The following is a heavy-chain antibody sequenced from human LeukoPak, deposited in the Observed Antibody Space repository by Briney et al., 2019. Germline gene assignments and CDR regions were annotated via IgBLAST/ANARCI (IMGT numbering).Heavy chain of an antibody. CDR1: GGSISSYY. V-gene: IGHV4-39*07. Sequence: ASETLSLTCTVSGGSISSYYWSWIRQPPGKGLEWIGSIYYSGSTYYNPSLKSRVTISVDTSKNQFSLKLSSVTAADTAVYYCASTGYYDGSHLPGLWGQGTLVTVSS. D-gene: IGHD3-22*01. CDR2: IYYSGST. J-gene: IGHJ4*02. CDR3: ASTGYYDGSHLPGL.